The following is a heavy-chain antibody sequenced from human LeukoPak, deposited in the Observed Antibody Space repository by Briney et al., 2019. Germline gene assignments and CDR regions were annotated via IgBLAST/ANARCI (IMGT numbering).Heavy chain of an antibody. Sequence: GESLKISCKASGYSFTSYWIGWVRQPPGKGLEWMGIIYPGDSDTRYSPSFQGQVTISADKSISTAYLQWSSLKASDTAMYYCARHPNDYGDYHLDYWGQGTLVTVSS. V-gene: IGHV5-51*01. J-gene: IGHJ4*02. CDR3: ARHPNDYGDYHLDY. D-gene: IGHD4-17*01. CDR2: IYPGDSDT. CDR1: GYSFTSYW.